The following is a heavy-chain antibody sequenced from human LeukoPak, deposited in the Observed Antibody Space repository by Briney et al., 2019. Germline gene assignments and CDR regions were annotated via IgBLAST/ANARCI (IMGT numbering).Heavy chain of an antibody. Sequence: ASVKVSCKASGYTFTGYYMHWVRQAPGQGLEWMGWINPNSGGTNYAQKFQGRVTMTRNTSISTAYMELSSLRSEDTAVYYCARGRCDFWSGYYCYYYYGMDVWGQGTTVTVSS. CDR3: ARGRCDFWSGYYCYYYYGMDV. V-gene: IGHV1-2*02. D-gene: IGHD3-3*01. CDR2: INPNSGGT. J-gene: IGHJ6*02. CDR1: GYTFTGYY.